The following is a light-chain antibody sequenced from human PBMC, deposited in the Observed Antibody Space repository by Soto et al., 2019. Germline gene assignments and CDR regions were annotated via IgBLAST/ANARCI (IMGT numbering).Light chain of an antibody. CDR3: QQYTSSPLT. CDR2: GAF. J-gene: IGKJ1*01. CDR1: QSVGNNY. V-gene: IGKV3-20*01. Sequence: EIVLTHSPDTLSLSPGERATLSCRASQSVGNNYLAWYQQRPGQAPRLVIYGAFNRATGIPDRFSAWGSGTDFTLTISRLEPEDFAVYYCQQYTSSPLTFGRGTKVEIK.